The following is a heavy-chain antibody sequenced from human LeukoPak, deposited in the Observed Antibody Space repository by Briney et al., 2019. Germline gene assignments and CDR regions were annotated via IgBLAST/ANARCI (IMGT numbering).Heavy chain of an antibody. J-gene: IGHJ4*02. V-gene: IGHV3-23*01. CDR3: ARAGTTGIWYFDY. D-gene: IGHD4-11*01. Sequence: GGSPRLSCAASGFIFSSNTVNWVRQARAKGLEWVSAISGSGGTRYYADSVKGRFTISRDNSKDTLFLQMNSLRAEDTAVYYCARAGTTGIWYFDYWGQGTLVAVSS. CDR2: ISGSGGTR. CDR1: GFIFSSNT.